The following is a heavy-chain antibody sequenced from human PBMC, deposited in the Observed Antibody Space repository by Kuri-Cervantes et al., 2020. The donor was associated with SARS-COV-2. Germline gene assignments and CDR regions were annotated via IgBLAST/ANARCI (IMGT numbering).Heavy chain of an antibody. D-gene: IGHD3-10*01. J-gene: IGHJ3*01. Sequence: GGSLRLSCAASGFTFSSYAMSWVRQAPGKGLEWVSAISGSGGSTYYADSVKGRFTISRDNSKNTLYLQMNSLRAGDTAVYFCAKVMGRNTMVRGKNPDALDFWGQGTMVTVSS. CDR1: GFTFSSYA. CDR3: AKVMGRNTMVRGKNPDALDF. CDR2: ISGSGGST. V-gene: IGHV3-23*01.